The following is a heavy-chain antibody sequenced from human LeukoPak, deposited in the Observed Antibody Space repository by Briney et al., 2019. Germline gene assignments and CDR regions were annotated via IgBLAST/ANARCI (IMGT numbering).Heavy chain of an antibody. V-gene: IGHV3-9*01. CDR1: GFTFYDYA. CDR2: ISWNSGSI. Sequence: GGSLRLSCAASGFTFYDYAMHWVRHAPGKGLEWVSGISWNSGSIVYADSVKGRFTISRDNAKNSLYLQMNSLRAEDTALYYCAKDIVSGIAVAGPFDYWGQGTLVTVSS. CDR3: AKDIVSGIAVAGPFDY. D-gene: IGHD6-19*01. J-gene: IGHJ4*02.